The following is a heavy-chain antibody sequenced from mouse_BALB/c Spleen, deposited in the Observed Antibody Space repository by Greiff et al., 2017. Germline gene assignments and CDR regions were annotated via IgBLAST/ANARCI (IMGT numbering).Heavy chain of an antibody. CDR3: ASSYYGSSYWYFDY. CDR2: ISSGSSTI. Sequence: EVKVEESGGGLVQPGGSRKLSCAASGFTFSSFGMHWVRQAPEKGLEWVAYISSGSSTIYYADTVKGRFTISRDNPKNTLFLQMTSLRSEDTAMYYCASSYYGSSYWYFDYWGQGTTLTVSS. CDR1: GFTFSSFG. J-gene: IGHJ2*01. V-gene: IGHV5-17*02. D-gene: IGHD1-1*01.